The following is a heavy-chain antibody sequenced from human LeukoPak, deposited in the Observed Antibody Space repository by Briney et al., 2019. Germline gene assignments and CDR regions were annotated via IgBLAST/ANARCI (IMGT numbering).Heavy chain of an antibody. CDR2: IYYSGST. CDR1: DRSISGYY. J-gene: IGHJ3*02. CDR3: ARDSLRRVTAFDI. D-gene: IGHD6-6*01. V-gene: IGHV4-59*01. Sequence: KSSETLSLTCTVSDRSISGYYWSWIRQPPGKGLEWIGYIYYSGSTNYNPSLMSRVTISVDTSKNQFSLKLSSVTAADTAVYYCARDSLRRVTAFDIWGQGTMVTVSS.